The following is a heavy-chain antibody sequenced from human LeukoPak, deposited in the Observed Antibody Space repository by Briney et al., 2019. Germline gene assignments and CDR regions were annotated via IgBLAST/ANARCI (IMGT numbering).Heavy chain of an antibody. CDR3: ARGYRTVDY. CDR2: ITDDSGTT. CDR1: GFTFSAYY. V-gene: IGHV3-11*04. D-gene: IGHD5-18*01. Sequence: GSLRLSCAASGFTFSAYYMSWIRQAPGKNLEWLSYITDDSGTTRYADSVKGRFTISRDNAQNSLFPQMNSLRAEDTAMYFCARGYRTVDYWGQGTLVTVSS. J-gene: IGHJ4*02.